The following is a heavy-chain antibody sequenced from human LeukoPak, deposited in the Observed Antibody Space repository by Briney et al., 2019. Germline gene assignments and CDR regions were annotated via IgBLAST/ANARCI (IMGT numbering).Heavy chain of an antibody. CDR1: GDSIRSSSYY. J-gene: IGHJ6*02. CDR3: ARQGYRSSSGGQVFYGMDV. V-gene: IGHV4-39*01. Sequence: PSETLSLTCTVSGDSIRSSSYYWGWIRQPPGKGLEWIGSIYYSGITYDNPSLKSRVTISVDTSKNQFSLKLSSVTAADTAVYYCARQGYRSSSGGQVFYGMDVWGQGTTVTVSS. D-gene: IGHD6-6*01. CDR2: IYYSGIT.